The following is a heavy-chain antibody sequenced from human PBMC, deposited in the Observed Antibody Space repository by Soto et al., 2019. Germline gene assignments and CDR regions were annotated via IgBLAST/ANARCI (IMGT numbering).Heavy chain of an antibody. CDR2: IIPIFGTA. D-gene: IGHD4-17*01. CDR3: ARGVTVTTALYYYYGMDV. CDR1: GGTFSSYA. Sequence: QVQLVQSGAEVKKPGSSVKVSCKASGGTFSSYAISWVRQAPGQGLEWMGGIIPIFGTANYAQKFQGRVTITADESTNTAYMELSSLRSEDTAVYYCARGVTVTTALYYYYGMDVWGQGTTVTVSS. J-gene: IGHJ6*02. V-gene: IGHV1-69*01.